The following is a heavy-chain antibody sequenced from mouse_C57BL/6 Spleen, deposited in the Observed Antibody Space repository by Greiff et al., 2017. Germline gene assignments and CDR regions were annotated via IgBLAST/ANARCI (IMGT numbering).Heavy chain of an antibody. CDR3: AGWLLGYYAMDY. CDR2: INPNNGGT. V-gene: IGHV1-22*01. J-gene: IGHJ4*01. Sequence: VQLQQSGPELVKPGASVKMSCKASGYTFTDYNMHWVKQSHGKSLEWIGYINPNNGGTSYNQKFKGKATLTVNKSSSTAYMALRRLTSEDSAVYYCAGWLLGYYAMDYWGQGTSVTVSS. D-gene: IGHD2-3*01. CDR1: GYTFTDYN.